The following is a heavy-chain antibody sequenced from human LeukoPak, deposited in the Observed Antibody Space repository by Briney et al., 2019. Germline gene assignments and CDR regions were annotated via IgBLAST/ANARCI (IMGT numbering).Heavy chain of an antibody. CDR2: ISSSSSTI. CDR3: AKLGRNYFGY. D-gene: IGHD3-10*01. V-gene: IGHV3-48*04. J-gene: IGHJ4*02. Sequence: GGSLRLSCAASGFTFTKYWMHWVRQAPGKGLEWVSYISSSSSTIYYADSVKGRFTISRDNAKNSLYLQMNSLRAEDTAVYYCAKLGRNYFGYWGQGTLVTVSS. CDR1: GFTFTKYW.